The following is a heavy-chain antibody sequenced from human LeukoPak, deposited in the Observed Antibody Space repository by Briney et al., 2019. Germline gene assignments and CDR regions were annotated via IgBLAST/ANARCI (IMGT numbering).Heavy chain of an antibody. CDR1: GFTFSRFG. J-gene: IGHJ4*02. Sequence: GGSLRLSCAASGFTFSRFGFHWVRQAPGKGLEWVAIISYDGSNRFYADSVKGRFTISRDKSKNTLYVQMNSLRVEDTAVYKCARDSNFVSGTYLLDYWGQGALVTVSS. CDR3: ARDSNFVSGTYLLDY. CDR2: ISYDGSNR. V-gene: IGHV3-30*04. D-gene: IGHD1-26*01.